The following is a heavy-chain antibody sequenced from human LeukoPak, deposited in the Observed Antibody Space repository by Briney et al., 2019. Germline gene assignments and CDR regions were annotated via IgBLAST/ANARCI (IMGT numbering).Heavy chain of an antibody. CDR1: GGSISSYY. Sequence: SETLSLTCTVSGGSISSYYWSWIRQPPGKGLEWIGYIYYSGSTNYNPSLKSRVTISVDTSKNQFSLKLSSVTAADTAVYYCARDRLWFGDPNHMDVWGKGTTVTVSS. V-gene: IGHV4-59*01. J-gene: IGHJ6*04. CDR2: IYYSGST. CDR3: ARDRLWFGDPNHMDV. D-gene: IGHD3-10*01.